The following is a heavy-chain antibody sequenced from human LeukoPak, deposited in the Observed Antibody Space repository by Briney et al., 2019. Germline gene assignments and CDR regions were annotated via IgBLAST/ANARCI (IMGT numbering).Heavy chain of an antibody. Sequence: GGSLRLSCAASGFTFSSYAMSWVRQAPGKGLEWVSAISGSGGSTYYADSVKGRFTISRDNSKNTLYLQMNSLRAEDTAVYYCAKDASGYSSSWPEFYYYYGMDVWGQGTTVTVSS. V-gene: IGHV3-23*01. CDR1: GFTFSSYA. J-gene: IGHJ6*02. D-gene: IGHD6-13*01. CDR2: ISGSGGST. CDR3: AKDASGYSSSWPEFYYYYGMDV.